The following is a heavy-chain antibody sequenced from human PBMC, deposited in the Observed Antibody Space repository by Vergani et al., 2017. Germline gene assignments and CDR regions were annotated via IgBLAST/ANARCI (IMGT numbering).Heavy chain of an antibody. V-gene: IGHV1-69*01. CDR1: GGTFSSYA. Sequence: QVQLVQSGAEVKKPGSSVKVSCKASGGTFSSYAISWVRQAPGQGLEWMGGIIPIFGTANYAQKFQGRVTITADESTSTAYMELSSLRSEDTAVYYCAKDSYRSSSVYYYGMDVWGQGTTVTVSS. CDR3: AKDSYRSSSVYYYGMDV. D-gene: IGHD6-6*01. J-gene: IGHJ6*02. CDR2: IIPIFGTA.